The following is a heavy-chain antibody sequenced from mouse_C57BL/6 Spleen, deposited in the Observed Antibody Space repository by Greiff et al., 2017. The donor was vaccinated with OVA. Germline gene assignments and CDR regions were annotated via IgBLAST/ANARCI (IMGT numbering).Heavy chain of an antibody. J-gene: IGHJ2*01. Sequence: VQLQQPGAELVMPGASVKLSCKASGYTFTSYWMPWVKQRPGQGLEWIGEIDPSDSYTNYNQKFKGKSTLTVDKSSSTAYMQLSSLTSEDSAVYYCARSITTVVAGGDYYFDYWGQGTTLTVSS. D-gene: IGHD1-1*01. V-gene: IGHV1-69*01. CDR3: ARSITTVVAGGDYYFDY. CDR2: IDPSDSYT. CDR1: GYTFTSYW.